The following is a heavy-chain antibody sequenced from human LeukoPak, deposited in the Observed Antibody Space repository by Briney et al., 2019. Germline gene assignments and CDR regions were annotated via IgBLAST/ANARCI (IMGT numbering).Heavy chain of an antibody. CDR3: AKRLEVVATTIDY. CDR1: GFTFSSYA. Sequence: GGSLRLSCAASGFTFSSYAMHWVRQAPGKGLEWVAVISYDGSNKYYADSVKGRFTISRDNSKNTLYLQMNSLRAEDTAVYYCAKRLEVVATTIDYWGQGTLVTVSS. J-gene: IGHJ4*02. V-gene: IGHV3-30-3*01. D-gene: IGHD2-15*01. CDR2: ISYDGSNK.